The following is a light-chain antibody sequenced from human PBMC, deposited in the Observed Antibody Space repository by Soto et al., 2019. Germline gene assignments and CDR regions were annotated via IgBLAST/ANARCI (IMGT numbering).Light chain of an antibody. J-gene: IGLJ1*01. CDR3: LLSFRGARV. CDR2: DTS. CDR1: TGAVTSGHY. V-gene: IGLV7-46*01. Sequence: QAVVTQEPSLTVSPGGTVTLTCGSSTGAVTSGHYPYWFRQKPCQAPRTLIYDTSNKHSWTPARFSGSLLGGKAALPLSGAQPEDEAEYYCLLSFRGARVFGTGTKVTVL.